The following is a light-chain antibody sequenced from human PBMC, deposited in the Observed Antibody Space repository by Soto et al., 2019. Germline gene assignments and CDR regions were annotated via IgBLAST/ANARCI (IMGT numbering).Light chain of an antibody. CDR1: SSDVGGYNY. CDR3: CSYAGSYLLYV. V-gene: IGLV2-11*01. CDR2: DVS. Sequence: QSVLTQPRSVSGSPGQSVTISRTGTSSDVGGYNYVSWYQQHPGKAPKLMIYDVSKRPSGVPDRFSGSKSGNTASLTISGLQAEDEADYYCCSYAGSYLLYVFGTGTKLTVL. J-gene: IGLJ1*01.